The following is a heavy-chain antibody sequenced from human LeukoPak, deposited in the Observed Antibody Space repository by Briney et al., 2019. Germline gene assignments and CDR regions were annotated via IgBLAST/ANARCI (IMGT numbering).Heavy chain of an antibody. D-gene: IGHD2-15*01. J-gene: IGHJ5*02. CDR3: AREGLGYCSGGSCYPNWFDP. Sequence: PSETLSLTCTVSGGSISSDSYYWSWIRQTAGKGLEWIGRTYINGSTNYNPSLKSRVTISVDTSNNQFSLKLNSVTAADTAVYYCAREGLGYCSGGSCYPNWFDPWGQGTLVTVSS. V-gene: IGHV4-61*02. CDR2: TYINGST. CDR1: GGSISSDSYY.